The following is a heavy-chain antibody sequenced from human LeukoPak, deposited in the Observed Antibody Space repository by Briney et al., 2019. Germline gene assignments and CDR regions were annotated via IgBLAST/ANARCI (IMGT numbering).Heavy chain of an antibody. J-gene: IGHJ4*02. CDR1: GFTFSNYW. D-gene: IGHD5-12*01. Sequence: PGGSLRLSCAASGFTFSNYWVTWVRQTPGKGLEWVANIKYDGSDKHYVDSVKGRFSISRDNAKNSMYLQMNSLSADDTAVYYCARLHVDIMTTTSYYFDFWGQGTLVTVSS. CDR2: IKYDGSDK. V-gene: IGHV3-7*01. CDR3: ARLHVDIMTTTSYYFDF.